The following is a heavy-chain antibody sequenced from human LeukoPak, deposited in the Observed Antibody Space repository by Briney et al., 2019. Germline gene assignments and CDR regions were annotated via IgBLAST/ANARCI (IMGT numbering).Heavy chain of an antibody. Sequence: SVKVSCKASGYTFTSYDINWVRQVTGQGLEWMGGITTIFDTANYAQKFQGRVTITADKSTNTAYMELSSLRSEDTAVYYCAKGSESGYSSYFYYYMDVWGKGTMVTVSS. CDR2: ITTIFDTA. J-gene: IGHJ6*03. CDR3: AKGSESGYSSYFYYYMDV. CDR1: GYTFTSYD. V-gene: IGHV1-69*06. D-gene: IGHD6-13*01.